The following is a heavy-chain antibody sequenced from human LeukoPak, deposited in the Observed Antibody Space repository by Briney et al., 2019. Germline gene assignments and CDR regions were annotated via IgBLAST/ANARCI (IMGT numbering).Heavy chain of an antibody. J-gene: IGHJ4*02. CDR2: ISSSSSTI. V-gene: IGHV3-48*01. D-gene: IGHD3-3*01. Sequence: GGSLRLSCAASGFTFSSYSMNWVRQAPGKGLEWVSYISSSSSTIYYADSVKGRFTISRDNAKNSLYLQMNSLRAEDTAVYYCARYDFWSGTGYFDYWGQGTLVTVSS. CDR3: ARYDFWSGTGYFDY. CDR1: GFTFSSYS.